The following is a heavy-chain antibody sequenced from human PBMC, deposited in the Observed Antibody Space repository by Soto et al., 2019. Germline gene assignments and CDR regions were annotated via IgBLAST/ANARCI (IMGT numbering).Heavy chain of an antibody. CDR2: MNPNSGNT. Sequence: ASLKVSCKASGSTFTGYYMHCVRDAPGQGLEWMGWMNPNSGNTGYAQKFQGRVTMTRNTSISTAYMELSSLRSEDTAVYYCARTRRRSSSWYRGWFEPWGQGTLVTVSS. V-gene: IGHV1-8*02. J-gene: IGHJ5*02. CDR3: ARTRRRSSSWYRGWFEP. D-gene: IGHD6-13*01. CDR1: GSTFTGYY.